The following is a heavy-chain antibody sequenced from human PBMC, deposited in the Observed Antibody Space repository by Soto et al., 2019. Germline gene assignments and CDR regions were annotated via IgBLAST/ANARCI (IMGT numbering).Heavy chain of an antibody. J-gene: IGHJ4*02. CDR3: ARGDDYDFVEY. V-gene: IGHV4-31*03. Sequence: PSETLSLTSPVSGGSISSGCYYWSWIRQHPGKGLEWIGYIYYSGSTYYNPSLKSRVTISVDTSKNQFSLKLSSVTAADTAVYYCARGDDYDFVEYWGQGTLVTVSS. CDR2: IYYSGST. CDR1: GGSISSGCYY. D-gene: IGHD3-3*01.